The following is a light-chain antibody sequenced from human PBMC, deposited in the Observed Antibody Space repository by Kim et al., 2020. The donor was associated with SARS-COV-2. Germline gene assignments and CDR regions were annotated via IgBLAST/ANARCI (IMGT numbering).Light chain of an antibody. J-gene: IGKJ1*01. CDR3: QQYGSSPWT. CDR2: GAS. Sequence: SPGERATLSCRASQSVTSNYLAWYQQRPGQAPRLLIYGASSRATGIPDRFSGSGSGTNFILNISRLEPEDFAVYYCQQYGSSPWTFGQGTKVDIK. CDR1: QSVTSNY. V-gene: IGKV3-20*01.